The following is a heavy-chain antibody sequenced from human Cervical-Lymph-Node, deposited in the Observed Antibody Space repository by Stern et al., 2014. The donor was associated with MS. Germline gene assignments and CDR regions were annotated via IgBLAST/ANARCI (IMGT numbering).Heavy chain of an antibody. V-gene: IGHV1-46*03. CDR3: AKQKGRDYFFDY. D-gene: IGHD3-10*01. CDR1: GYTFTNYY. CDR2: LNPSGGVI. J-gene: IGHJ4*02. Sequence: QVQLVESGAEVKKPGASVNISCKASGYTFTNYYLHWVRQAPGQGLEWMGILNPSGGVIIYAQKFQGRVTMTGDTSTATMQLSSLRSEDTAVYYCAKQKGRDYFFDYWGQGTLLTVSS.